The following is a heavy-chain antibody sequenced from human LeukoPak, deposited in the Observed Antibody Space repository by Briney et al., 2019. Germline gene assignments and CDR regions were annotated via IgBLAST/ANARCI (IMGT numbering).Heavy chain of an antibody. Sequence: GASVKVSCKASGYTFTSNLIHWVRQASGQGLEWMGIINPSGGRTTYAQKFQGRVTLTRDTSTSTVYMELSNLRSDDTAVYYCAREGGSFDNDGFDIWAQGTLVTVPP. D-gene: IGHD1-26*01. V-gene: IGHV1-46*01. J-gene: IGHJ3*02. CDR3: AREGGSFDNDGFDI. CDR1: GYTFTSNL. CDR2: INPSGGRT.